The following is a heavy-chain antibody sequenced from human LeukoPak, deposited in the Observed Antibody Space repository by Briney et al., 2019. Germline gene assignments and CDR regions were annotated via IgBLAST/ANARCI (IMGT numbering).Heavy chain of an antibody. CDR2: IIPIFGTA. Sequence: ASVKVSCKASGGTFSSYAISWVRQAPGQGLEWMGGIIPIFGTANYAQKFQGRVTITADKSTSTAYMELSSLRSEDTAVYYCATTYCSGGSCYCFDYWGQGTLVTVSS. J-gene: IGHJ4*02. CDR1: GGTFSSYA. D-gene: IGHD2-15*01. CDR3: ATTYCSGGSCYCFDY. V-gene: IGHV1-69*06.